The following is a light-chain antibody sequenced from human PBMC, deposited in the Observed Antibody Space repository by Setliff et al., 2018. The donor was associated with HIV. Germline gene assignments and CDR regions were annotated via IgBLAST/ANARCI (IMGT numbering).Light chain of an antibody. CDR3: CSHAGTDTFVV. CDR2: EVN. J-gene: IGLJ1*01. V-gene: IGLV2-23*02. Sequence: QSALTQPPSVSGSPGQSIIISCTGTINNIGSYNRVSWYQQRPGTAPKLIIFEVNKRPSGVSNRFSGSKSGSTASLAISGLQADDEGDYYCCSHAGTDTFVVFGTGTKVTVL. CDR1: INNIGSYNR.